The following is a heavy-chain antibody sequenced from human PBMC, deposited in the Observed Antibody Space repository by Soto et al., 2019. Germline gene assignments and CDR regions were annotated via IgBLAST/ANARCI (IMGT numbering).Heavy chain of an antibody. CDR3: ARDREDIVVVVAATPCYYYGMDV. V-gene: IGHV1-69*12. Sequence: QVQLVQSGAEVKKPGSSVKVSCKASGGTFSSYAISWVRQAPGQGLEWMGGIIPIFGTANYAQKFQGRVTITADESTSTAYMELSSLRSEDTAVYYCARDREDIVVVVAATPCYYYGMDVWGQGTTVTVSS. D-gene: IGHD2-15*01. CDR1: GGTFSSYA. J-gene: IGHJ6*02. CDR2: IIPIFGTA.